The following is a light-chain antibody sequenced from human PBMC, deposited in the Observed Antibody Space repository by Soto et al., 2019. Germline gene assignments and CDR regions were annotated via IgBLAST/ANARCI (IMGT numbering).Light chain of an antibody. V-gene: IGKV3-20*01. CDR1: QSVSSSY. CDR3: QQYGSSST. CDR2: VAS. Sequence: EIVLTQSPGTLSLSPGERATLSCRASQSVSSSYLAWYQQKPGQAPRLLIYVASSRPTGIPDRFSGSGSGTAFTLTISSLEPEGFAVYYCQQYGSSSTFGQGTRLENK. J-gene: IGKJ5*01.